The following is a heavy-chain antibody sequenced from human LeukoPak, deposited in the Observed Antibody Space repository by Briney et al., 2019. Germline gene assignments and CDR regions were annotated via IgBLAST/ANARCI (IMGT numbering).Heavy chain of an antibody. V-gene: IGHV4-34*01. J-gene: IGHJ4*02. CDR1: GGSFSGCY. Sequence: PSETLSLTCAVYGGSFSGCYWSWIRQPPGKGLEWIGEINHSGSTNYNPSLKSRVTISVDTSKNQFSLKLSSVTAADTAVYYCARGYRKESFDYWGQGTLVTVSP. CDR3: ARGYRKESFDY. D-gene: IGHD3-10*01. CDR2: INHSGST.